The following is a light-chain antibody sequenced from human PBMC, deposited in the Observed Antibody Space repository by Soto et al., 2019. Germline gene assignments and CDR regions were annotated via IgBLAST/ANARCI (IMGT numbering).Light chain of an antibody. CDR1: LSASDN. CDR2: GAS. J-gene: IGKJ2*01. V-gene: IGKV3-15*01. CDR3: QQYYKLPYT. Sequence: EIVMTQSPATLSVSPGGRATLSCRASLSASDNLAWYQQRRGQAPRLLIYGASARATDIPSRFSGSGSGTEFTLTISSLQSEDFAVYFCQQYYKLPYTFGQGTRLEIK.